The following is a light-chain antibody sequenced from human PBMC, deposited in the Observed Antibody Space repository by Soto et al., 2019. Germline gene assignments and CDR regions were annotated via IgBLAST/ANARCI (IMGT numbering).Light chain of an antibody. CDR2: DVS. CDR3: SSYTSSSVV. V-gene: IGLV2-14*01. CDR1: SSDVGGYNY. J-gene: IGLJ2*01. Sequence: QSALTQPASVSGSPGQSITISCTGTSSDVGGYNYVSWYQQHPGKAPQLMIYDVSNRPSGVSNRFSGSKSGNTASLTISGLQAEDEADHYCSSYTSSSVVFGGGTKLNVL.